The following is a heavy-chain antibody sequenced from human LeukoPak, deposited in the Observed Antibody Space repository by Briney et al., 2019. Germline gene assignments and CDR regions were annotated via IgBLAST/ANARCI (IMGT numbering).Heavy chain of an antibody. Sequence: PSETLSLTCTVSGGSISSYYWSWIRQPPGKGLEWIGYIYYSGSTNYNPSLKSRVTISVDTSKNQFSLKLSSVTAADTAVYYCARHGVIAVAGHNWFDPWGQGTLVTVSS. D-gene: IGHD6-19*01. J-gene: IGHJ5*02. CDR3: ARHGVIAVAGHNWFDP. V-gene: IGHV4-59*08. CDR1: GGSISSYY. CDR2: IYYSGST.